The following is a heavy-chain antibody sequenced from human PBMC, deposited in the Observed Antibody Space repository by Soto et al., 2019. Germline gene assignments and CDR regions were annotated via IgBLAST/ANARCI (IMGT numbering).Heavy chain of an antibody. Sequence: SETLSLTCTVSGGSISSSSYYWGWIRQPPGKGLEWIGSIYYSGSTYYNPSLKSRVTISVDTSKNQFSLKLSSVTAADTAVYYCARRRYSSSWYTAYGMDVWGQWTTVTVSS. CDR2: IYYSGST. D-gene: IGHD6-13*01. CDR3: ARRRYSSSWYTAYGMDV. V-gene: IGHV4-39*01. CDR1: GGSISSSSYY. J-gene: IGHJ6*02.